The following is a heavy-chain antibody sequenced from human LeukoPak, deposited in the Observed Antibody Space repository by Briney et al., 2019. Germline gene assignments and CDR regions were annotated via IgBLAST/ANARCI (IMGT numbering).Heavy chain of an antibody. CDR1: GYTFTDYH. Sequence: VSVKVSCKASGYTFTDYHIHWVRQAPGQGLEWMGWVSSDSGCTNYAQKFQGRVTMTRDTSITIAYMELSSLRSDDAAIYYCARDSTAMTGLNMDVWGQGTTVTAS. CDR3: ARDSTAMTGLNMDV. V-gene: IGHV1-2*02. CDR2: VSSDSGCT. D-gene: IGHD5-18*01. J-gene: IGHJ6*02.